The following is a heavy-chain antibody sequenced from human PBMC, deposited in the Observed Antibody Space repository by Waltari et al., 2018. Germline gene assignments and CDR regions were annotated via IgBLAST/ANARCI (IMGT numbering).Heavy chain of an antibody. J-gene: IGHJ4*02. Sequence: QVQLQEAGPGLAKPSQTLSPTCTVSAGSIRRSDSYWCWIRQPQGKGLAWIGDISYSASTYYNPSLKSRVTISLDTSKTQFSLKLYSVTAADTAVYYCARDTLELLDYWGQGTLVTVSS. CDR2: ISYSAST. CDR3: ARDTLELLDY. CDR1: AGSIRRSDSY. V-gene: IGHV4-30-4*08. D-gene: IGHD1-7*01.